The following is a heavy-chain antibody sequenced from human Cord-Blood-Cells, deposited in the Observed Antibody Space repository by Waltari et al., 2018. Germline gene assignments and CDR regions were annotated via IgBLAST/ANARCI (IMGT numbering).Heavy chain of an antibody. CDR2: IYHRGST. CDR3: ASQYSSSSWFDP. V-gene: IGHV4-30-2*01. D-gene: IGHD6-6*01. Sequence: QLQLQESGSGLVKPSQTLSLTCAVSGGSISSGGYSWSWIRQPPGKGLEWIGYIYHRGSTYYNPSLKSRVTISVDRSKNQFSLKLSSVTAADTAVYYCASQYSSSSWFDPWGQGTLVTVSS. J-gene: IGHJ5*02. CDR1: GGSISSGGYS.